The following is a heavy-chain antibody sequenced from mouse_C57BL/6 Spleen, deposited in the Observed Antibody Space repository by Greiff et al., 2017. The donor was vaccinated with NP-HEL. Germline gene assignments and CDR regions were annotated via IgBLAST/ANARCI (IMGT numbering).Heavy chain of an antibody. CDR3: VRGGTGTYYYAMDY. D-gene: IGHD4-1*01. CDR1: GFTFNTYA. Sequence: VESGGGLVQPKGSLKLSCAASGFTFNTYAMHWVRQAPGKGLEWVARIRSKSSNYATYYADSVKDRFTISRDDSQSMLYLQMNNLKTEDTAMYYCVRGGTGTYYYAMDYWGQGTSVTVSS. V-gene: IGHV10-3*01. J-gene: IGHJ4*01. CDR2: IRSKSSNYAT.